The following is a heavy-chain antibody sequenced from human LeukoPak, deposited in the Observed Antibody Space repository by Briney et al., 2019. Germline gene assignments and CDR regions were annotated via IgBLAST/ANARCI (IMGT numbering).Heavy chain of an antibody. J-gene: IGHJ3*02. CDR2: ISAYNGNT. V-gene: IGHV1-18*01. Sequence: ASVKVSCKASGYTFTSYGISWVRQAPGQGLEWMGWISAYNGNTNYAQKFQGRVTMTRDTSISTAYMELSRLRSDDTAVYYCARIAADFDIWGQGTMVTVSS. CDR1: GYTFTSYG. CDR3: ARIAADFDI. D-gene: IGHD6-13*01.